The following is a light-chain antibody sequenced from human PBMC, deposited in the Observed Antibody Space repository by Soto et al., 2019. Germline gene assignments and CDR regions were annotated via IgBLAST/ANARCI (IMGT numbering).Light chain of an antibody. Sequence: EIVLTQSPATLSLSPGERATLSCRASQSVSRYLTWSQPKPGQAPRLLIYDASDRVTGIPARFSGSGSGTDFTLTIRRLEPEDFASFWWRQRSDLPPRFGGGIMVKSK. CDR2: DAS. V-gene: IGKV3-11*01. CDR1: QSVSRY. J-gene: IGKJ4*02. CDR3: RQRSDLPPR.